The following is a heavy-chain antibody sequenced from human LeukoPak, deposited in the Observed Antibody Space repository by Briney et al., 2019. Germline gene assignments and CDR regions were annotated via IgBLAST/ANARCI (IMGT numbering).Heavy chain of an antibody. V-gene: IGHV1-2*06. CDR1: GYTFTGYY. D-gene: IGHD6-13*01. CDR2: IDPNSGGT. J-gene: IGHJ4*02. Sequence: GASVKVSCMASGYTFTGYYMHWVRQAPGQGLEWMGRIDPNSGGTKYAQKFQGRVTMTRDTSISTAYMELSRLTSDDTAVYYCARGNPYSSSCAYWGQGTLFTVSS. CDR3: ARGNPYSSSCAY.